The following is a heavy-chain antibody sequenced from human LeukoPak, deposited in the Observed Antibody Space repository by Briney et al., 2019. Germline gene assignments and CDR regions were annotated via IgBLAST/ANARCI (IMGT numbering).Heavy chain of an antibody. V-gene: IGHV1-69*05. Sequence: ASVKVSCKASGGTFSSYAISWVRQAPGQGLEWMGRIIPIFGTANYALKFQGRVTITTDESTSTAYMELSSLRSEDTAVYYCARVSNYDSSDYWGQGTLVTVSS. CDR1: GGTFSSYA. CDR2: IIPIFGTA. J-gene: IGHJ4*02. CDR3: ARVSNYDSSDY. D-gene: IGHD3-22*01.